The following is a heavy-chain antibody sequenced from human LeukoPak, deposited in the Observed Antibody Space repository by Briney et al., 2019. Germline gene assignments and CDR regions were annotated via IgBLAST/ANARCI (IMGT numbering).Heavy chain of an antibody. D-gene: IGHD3-3*01. CDR3: AKDHNWSIDY. Sequence: GGSLRLSCEASGFDFSSNWMHWVRHAPGQGLVWVSRIKGDGISTNYADSVKGRFTISRDIAKNTLYLQMNSLRAEDTGVYYCAKDHNWSIDYWGRGTLVTVSS. J-gene: IGHJ4*02. CDR2: IKGDGIST. V-gene: IGHV3-74*01. CDR1: GFDFSSNW.